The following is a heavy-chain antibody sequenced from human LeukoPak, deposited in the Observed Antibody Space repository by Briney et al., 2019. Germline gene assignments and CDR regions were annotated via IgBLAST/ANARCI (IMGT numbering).Heavy chain of an antibody. J-gene: IGHJ4*02. CDR2: IYYSGST. V-gene: IGHV4-59*01. CDR1: GGSISSYY. CDR3: ARADSGSYGPVDY. D-gene: IGHD1-26*01. Sequence: KPSETLSLTCTVLGGSISSYYWSWIRQPPGKGLEWIGYIYYSGSTNYNPSLKSRVTISVDTSKNQFSLKLSSVTAADTAVYFCARADSGSYGPVDYWGQGTLVTVSS.